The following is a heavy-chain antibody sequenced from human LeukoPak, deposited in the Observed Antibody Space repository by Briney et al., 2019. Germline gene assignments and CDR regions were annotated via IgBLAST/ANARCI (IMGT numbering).Heavy chain of an antibody. CDR3: ASRVDCSGGSCYSAAFDI. J-gene: IGHJ3*02. Sequence: ASVKVSCKASGYTFTVYYMHWVRQAPGQGGEGMGWINPNSGGTNYAQKFQGRVTMTRDTSISTAYMELSRLRSDDTAVYYCASRVDCSGGSCYSAAFDIWGQGTMVTVSS. V-gene: IGHV1-2*02. CDR1: GYTFTVYY. CDR2: INPNSGGT. D-gene: IGHD2-15*01.